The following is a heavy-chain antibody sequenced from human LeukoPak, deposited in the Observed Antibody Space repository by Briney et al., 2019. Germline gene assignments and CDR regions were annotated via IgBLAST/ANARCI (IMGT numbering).Heavy chain of an antibody. D-gene: IGHD5-24*01. CDR1: GYSFTSYW. Sequence: GESLQISCKGSGYSFTSYWIGWVRQLPGKGLEWMGIIYPGDSDTRYSPSFQGQVTISADKSISTAYLQWSSLKASDTAMYYCARQSRDGYNSFDYWGQGTLVTVSS. CDR3: ARQSRDGYNSFDY. J-gene: IGHJ4*02. V-gene: IGHV5-51*01. CDR2: IYPGDSDT.